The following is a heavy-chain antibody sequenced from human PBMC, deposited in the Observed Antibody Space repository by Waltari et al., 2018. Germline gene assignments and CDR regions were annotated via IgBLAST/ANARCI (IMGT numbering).Heavy chain of an antibody. CDR1: GFTFSNSA. J-gene: IGHJ4*02. CDR2: ISGSDDS. Sequence: EVQLVESGGGLVQPGGSLRLSCADSGFTFSNSAMNWVRQAPGKGLEWVSAISGSDDSYYADSVRGRFTISRDNSKNTLFLQMNSLRAEDTAVYYCASRYGWPSNDYWGQGTLVTVSS. V-gene: IGHV3-23*04. D-gene: IGHD5-18*01. CDR3: ASRYGWPSNDY.